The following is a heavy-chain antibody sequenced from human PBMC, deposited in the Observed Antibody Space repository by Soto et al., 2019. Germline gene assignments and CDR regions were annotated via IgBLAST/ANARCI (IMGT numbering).Heavy chain of an antibody. J-gene: IGHJ5*02. CDR2: INPNSGGT. CDR3: ARDWDSYNWFDP. V-gene: IGHV1-2*02. Sequence: ASVKVSCKASGYIFTGYYMHWVRQAPGQGLEWMGWINPNSGGTNYAQKFQGRVTMTRDTSISTAYMELSRLRSDDTTVYYCARDWDSYNWFDPWGQGTLVTVSS. D-gene: IGHD3-22*01. CDR1: GYIFTGYY.